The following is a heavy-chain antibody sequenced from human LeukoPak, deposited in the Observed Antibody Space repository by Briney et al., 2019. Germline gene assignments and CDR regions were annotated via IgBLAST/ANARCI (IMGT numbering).Heavy chain of an antibody. CDR3: ARDRGPGYSSGWYEVWFDP. CDR2: IYTSGST. Sequence: SETLSLTCTVSGGSISSGSYYWSWIRQPAGKGLEWIGRIYTSGSTNYNPSLKSRVTISVDTSKNQFSLKLSSVTAADTAVYYCARDRGPGYSSGWYEVWFDPWGQGTLVTVSS. J-gene: IGHJ5*02. D-gene: IGHD6-19*01. CDR1: GGSISSGSYY. V-gene: IGHV4-61*02.